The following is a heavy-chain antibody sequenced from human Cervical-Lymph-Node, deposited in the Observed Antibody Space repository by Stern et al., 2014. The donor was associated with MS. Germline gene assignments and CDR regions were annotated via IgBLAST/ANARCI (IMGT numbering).Heavy chain of an antibody. J-gene: IGHJ4*02. CDR2: MYMSGST. Sequence: QVQLQESGPGLVKPSETVSLTCSVSGASFSSGGYYWSWIRQPAGTGLEWIGRMYMSGSTTYTPSSKARVTMLEDTSRNQIPVIRPSVTASDTAVYYCASSIITTRPHYFDFWGRGTLVTVSS. V-gene: IGHV4-61*02. CDR3: ASSIITTRPHYFDF. CDR1: GASFSSGGYY. D-gene: IGHD5-24*01.